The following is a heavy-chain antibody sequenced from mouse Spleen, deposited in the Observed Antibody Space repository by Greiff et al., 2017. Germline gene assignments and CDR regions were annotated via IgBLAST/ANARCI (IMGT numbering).Heavy chain of an antibody. CDR2: IEPSDSYT. D-gene: IGHD1-1*01. Sequence: QVQLQQPGAELVMPGASVKLSCKASGYTFTSYWMHWVKQRPGQGLEWIGEIEPSDSYTNYNQKFKGKATLTVDTSSSTAYLQLSSLTSEDTAVYYCARTTVGYFDVWGAGTTVTVSS. J-gene: IGHJ1*01. CDR1: GYTFTSYW. CDR3: ARTTVGYFDV. V-gene: IGHV1-69*01.